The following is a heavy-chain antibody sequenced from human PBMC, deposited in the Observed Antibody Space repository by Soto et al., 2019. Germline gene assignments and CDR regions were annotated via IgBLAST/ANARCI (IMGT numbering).Heavy chain of an antibody. Sequence: SETLSLTCAVSGYSISSGYYWGWLRQPPGKGLEWIGSIYHGRSTYYNPSLNSRVTLPIDMPKNHVSRILNSVTAADTAVYYCARVGPWVPYYYDSSPYTFENWFDPWGQGTLVTVSS. CDR1: GYSISSGYY. J-gene: IGHJ5*02. CDR3: ARVGPWVPYYYDSSPYTFENWFDP. V-gene: IGHV4-38-2*01. CDR2: IYHGRST. D-gene: IGHD3-22*01.